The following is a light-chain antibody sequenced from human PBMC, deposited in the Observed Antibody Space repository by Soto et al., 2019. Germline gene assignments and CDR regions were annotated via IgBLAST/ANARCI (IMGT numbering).Light chain of an antibody. CDR2: WAS. CDR1: QSLLYSSNNKNY. CDR3: QQYHTTLPFT. V-gene: IGKV4-1*01. Sequence: DIVMTQSPSSLAVSLGERATINCKSSQSLLYSSNNKNYLAWYQQKPGQPPKLLIYWASTRESGVPDRFSGSGSGTDFTLTISSLQAEDVAVYSCQQYHTTLPFTFGPGTKVEIK. J-gene: IGKJ3*01.